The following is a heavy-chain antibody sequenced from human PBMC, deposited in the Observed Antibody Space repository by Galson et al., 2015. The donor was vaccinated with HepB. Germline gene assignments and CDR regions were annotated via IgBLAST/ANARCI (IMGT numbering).Heavy chain of an antibody. D-gene: IGHD3-16*01. V-gene: IGHV1-46*01. J-gene: IGHJ6*02. CDR1: GYTFTSYY. CDR2: INPSGGST. CDR3: ARVPIHEGDHYYYYYGMDV. Sequence: QSGAEVKKPGATVKVSCKASGYTFTSYYMNWVRQAPGQGLEWMGIINPSGGSTSYAQKFQGRVTMTRDTSTSTAYMELRSLRSDDTAVYYCARVPIHEGDHYYYYYGMDVWGQGTTVTVSS.